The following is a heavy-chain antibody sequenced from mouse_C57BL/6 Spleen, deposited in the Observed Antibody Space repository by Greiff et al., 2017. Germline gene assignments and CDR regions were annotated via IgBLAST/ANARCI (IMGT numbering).Heavy chain of an antibody. CDR3: ASKAAQATDYDMDY. CDR2: INPNNGGT. Sequence: VQLQQSGPELVKPGASVKISCKASGYTFTDYYMNWVKQSHGKSLEWIGDINPNNGGTSYNQKFKGKATLTVDKSSSTAYMELRSLTSEDSAVDYCASKAAQATDYDMDYWGQGTSVTVSS. V-gene: IGHV1-26*01. CDR1: GYTFTDYY. D-gene: IGHD3-2*02. J-gene: IGHJ4*01.